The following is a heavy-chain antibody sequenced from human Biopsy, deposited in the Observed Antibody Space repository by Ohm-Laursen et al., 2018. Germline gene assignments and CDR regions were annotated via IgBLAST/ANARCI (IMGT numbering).Heavy chain of an antibody. CDR2: ISHTGYT. V-gene: IGHV4-61*03. Sequence: SDTLSLTCTVSGGSIGGSGDYWSWFRQPPGKGLEWIGHISHTGYTSYKSSLKSRVTISLDTSRKHFPLRLTSLAAADTAVYYCARGSNEYGGLYFPHWGQGTLVTVSS. J-gene: IGHJ1*01. CDR1: GGSIGGSGDY. CDR3: ARGSNEYGGLYFPH. D-gene: IGHD4-23*01.